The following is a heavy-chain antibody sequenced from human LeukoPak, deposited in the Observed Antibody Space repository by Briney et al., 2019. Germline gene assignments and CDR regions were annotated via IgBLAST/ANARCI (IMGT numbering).Heavy chain of an antibody. D-gene: IGHD3-10*01. CDR3: ARTTMVRGTYYMDV. Sequence: SGTPSLTCTVSGGSLNSYYWSWGRHPPRKGLQWSGGIHYSGGTNYNPSLTSRVTISVYTSKNHCSLTLSSVTAADTAVYYCARTTMVRGTYYMDVRGKGTTVTISS. V-gene: IGHV4-59*12. CDR1: GGSLNSYY. J-gene: IGHJ6*03. CDR2: IHYSGGT.